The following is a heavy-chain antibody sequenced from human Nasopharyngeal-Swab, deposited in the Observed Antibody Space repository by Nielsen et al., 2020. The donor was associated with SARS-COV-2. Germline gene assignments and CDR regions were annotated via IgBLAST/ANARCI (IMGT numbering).Heavy chain of an antibody. CDR2: IYYSGST. V-gene: IGHV4-30-4*08. Sequence: SETLSLTCTVSGGSISSGGYYWSWIRQHPGKGLEWIGYIYYSGSTYYNPSLKSRVTISVDTSKNQFSLKLSSVTAAGTAVYYCARGSLPGITIFGVVTTYGMDVWGQGTTVTVSS. CDR1: GGSISSGGYY. D-gene: IGHD3-3*01. CDR3: ARGSLPGITIFGVVTTYGMDV. J-gene: IGHJ6*02.